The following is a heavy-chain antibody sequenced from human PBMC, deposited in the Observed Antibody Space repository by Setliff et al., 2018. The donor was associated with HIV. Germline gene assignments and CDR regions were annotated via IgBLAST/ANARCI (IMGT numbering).Heavy chain of an antibody. CDR2: IYHSGTT. Sequence: PSETLSLTCTVSGYPISSGYYWGWIRQPPGKGLEWIGSIYHSGTTYYNPSLKSRVTISVDTSKNQFALKLSSATAADTAVYYCARSSQKGIQPLLLASWGPGTLVTVSS. D-gene: IGHD6-6*01. J-gene: IGHJ4*02. CDR1: GYPISSGYY. V-gene: IGHV4-38-2*02. CDR3: ARSSQKGIQPLLLAS.